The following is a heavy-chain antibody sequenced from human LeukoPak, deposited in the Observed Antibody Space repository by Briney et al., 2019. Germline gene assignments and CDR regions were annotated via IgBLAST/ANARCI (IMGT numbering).Heavy chain of an antibody. CDR2: INPKSGGT. D-gene: IGHD3-16*01. CDR3: ARGGAWGDREVEY. CDR1: AYTFIAYY. V-gene: IGHV1-2*02. Sequence: ASVKVSCKASAYTFIAYYIHWVRQAPGQGLEWMGWINPKSGGTNYAQKFQGRVTMTRDTSISTAYMELSRLTSDDTAVYYCARGGAWGDREVEYWGQGSLVTVSS. J-gene: IGHJ4*02.